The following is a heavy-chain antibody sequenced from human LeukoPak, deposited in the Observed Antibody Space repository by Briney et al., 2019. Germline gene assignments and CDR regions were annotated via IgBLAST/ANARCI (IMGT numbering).Heavy chain of an antibody. J-gene: IGHJ5*02. CDR1: GGSISSSSYY. CDR2: IYYSGST. Sequence: PSETLSLTCTVSGGSISSSSYYWGWIRQPPGKGLEWIGSIYYSGSTYYNPSLKSRVTISVDTSKNQFSLKLSSVTAADTAVYYCAREIRDPRTNWFDPWGQGTLVTVSS. CDR3: AREIRDPRTNWFDP. D-gene: IGHD1/OR15-1a*01. V-gene: IGHV4-39*07.